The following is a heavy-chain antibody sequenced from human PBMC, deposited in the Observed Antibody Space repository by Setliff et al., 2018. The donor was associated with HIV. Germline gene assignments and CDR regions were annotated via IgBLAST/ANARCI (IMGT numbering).Heavy chain of an antibody. Sequence: ASVKVSCKASGYTFSDYGISWVRQAPGQGPEWVGWISAYTGNRHYTQKLQGRVIMTTQRSTSTAYMELRSLRSDDTAVYYCARDRPGMDCTTTSCYAPFDYWGQGTLVTVSS. CDR1: GYTFSDYG. V-gene: IGHV1-18*01. CDR2: ISAYTGNR. J-gene: IGHJ4*02. CDR3: ARDRPGMDCTTTSCYAPFDY. D-gene: IGHD2-2*01.